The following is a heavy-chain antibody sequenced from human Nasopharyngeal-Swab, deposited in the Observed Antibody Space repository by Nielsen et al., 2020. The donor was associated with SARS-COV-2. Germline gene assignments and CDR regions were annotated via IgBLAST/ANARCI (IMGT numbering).Heavy chain of an antibody. D-gene: IGHD6-13*01. CDR2: ISSSSSYI. CDR3: ARAGIAGDSWFDP. J-gene: IGHJ5*02. CDR1: GFTFSNAW. V-gene: IGHV3-21*01. Sequence: GESLKISCAASGFTFSNAWMNWVRQAPGKGLEWVSSISSSSSYIYYADSVKGRFTISRDNAKNSLYLQMNSLRAEDTAVYYCARAGIAGDSWFDPWGQGTLVTVSS.